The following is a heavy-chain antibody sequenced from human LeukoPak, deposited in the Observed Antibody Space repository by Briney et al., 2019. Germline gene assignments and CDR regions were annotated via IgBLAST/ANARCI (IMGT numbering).Heavy chain of an antibody. Sequence: PSETLSLTCTVSGGSISSGSYYWSWIRQPAGKGLEWIGRIYTSGSTNYNPSLKSRVTISVDTSKNQFSLKLSSVTAADTAVYYCARARSGENYAFDIWGQGTMVTVSS. CDR2: IYTSGST. CDR1: GGSISSGSYY. D-gene: IGHD1-26*01. V-gene: IGHV4-61*02. CDR3: ARARSGENYAFDI. J-gene: IGHJ3*02.